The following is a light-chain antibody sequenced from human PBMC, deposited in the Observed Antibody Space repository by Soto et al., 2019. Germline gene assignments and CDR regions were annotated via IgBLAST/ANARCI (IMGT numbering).Light chain of an antibody. CDR1: QSGSTF. V-gene: IGKV1-5*01. CDR2: DAS. CDR3: QHYNRHAVT. J-gene: IGKJ1*01. Sequence: DIQMTQSPSTLSASVGDRVTITCRASQSGSTFLAWYQQKPGQAPKLLIYDASTLQSGVPSRFSASGSGTEFALTISGLQPDDFAVYYCQHYNRHAVTFGQGTKVEIK.